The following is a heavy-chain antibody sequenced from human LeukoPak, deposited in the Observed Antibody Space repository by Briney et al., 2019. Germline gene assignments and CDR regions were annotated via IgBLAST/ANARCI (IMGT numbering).Heavy chain of an antibody. V-gene: IGHV4-59*08. CDR3: ARHGRMVIMSKFSTGIDQ. CDR2: IYYTGMT. CDR1: DGSISNYF. J-gene: IGHJ4*02. D-gene: IGHD2-8*01. Sequence: PSETLSLTCTVPDGSISNYFWSWIRQPPGKRLEWIGYIYYTGMTNSNPSPKSRVTISMDTSKNQFSLNLRSVTAADTAIYYCARHGRMVIMSKFSTGIDQWGQGTLVTVPS.